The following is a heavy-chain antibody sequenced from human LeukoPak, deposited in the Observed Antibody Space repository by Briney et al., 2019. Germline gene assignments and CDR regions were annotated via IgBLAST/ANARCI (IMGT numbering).Heavy chain of an antibody. D-gene: IGHD4-11*01. J-gene: IGHJ5*02. CDR2: INPSGGST. Sequence: ASVKVSCKASGYTFTSYYMHWVRQAPGQGLEWMGIINPSGGSTSYAQKFQGRVTITADKSTSTAYMELSSLRSEDTAVYYCARYAPTVTTITDHNWFDPWGQGTLVTVSS. CDR3: ARYAPTVTTITDHNWFDP. CDR1: GYTFTSYY. V-gene: IGHV1-46*01.